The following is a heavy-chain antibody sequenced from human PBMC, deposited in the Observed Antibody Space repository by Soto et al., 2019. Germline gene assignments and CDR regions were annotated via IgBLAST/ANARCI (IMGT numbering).Heavy chain of an antibody. CDR3: AHSPCSGGTCYLFDY. CDR2: IYWDDVH. D-gene: IGHD2-15*01. J-gene: IGHJ4*02. CDR1: GFSLSTSGLG. V-gene: IGHV2-5*02. Sequence: QITLKESGPTLLKPTQTLTLTCTVSGFSLSTSGLGVGWIRQPPGKSLEWLALIYWDDVHRYNPSLQTRLTITKDDSRRQVVLTMTNMDPVDTATYYCAHSPCSGGTCYLFDYWGQGALVTVSS.